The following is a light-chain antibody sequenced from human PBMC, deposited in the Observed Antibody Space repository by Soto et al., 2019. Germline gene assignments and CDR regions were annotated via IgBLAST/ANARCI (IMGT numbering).Light chain of an antibody. CDR2: GAS. Sequence: IVMTQSPATLSVSPGERVTLSCRARQSVSIHLAWYQQKPGQSPRLVIYGASTRATGIPARFSGSGSGTEFTLTISSLQPEDFAVYYCQQYENYWTFGQGTKVDIK. CDR1: QSVSIH. J-gene: IGKJ1*01. CDR3: QQYENYWT. V-gene: IGKV3-15*01.